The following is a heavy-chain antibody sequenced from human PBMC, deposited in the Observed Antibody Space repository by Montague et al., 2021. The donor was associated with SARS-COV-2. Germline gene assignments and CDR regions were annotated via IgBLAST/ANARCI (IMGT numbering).Heavy chain of an antibody. D-gene: IGHD2-15*01. CDR2: IYSGGITT. CDR1: GFTVRSYA. Sequence: SLRLSCAASGFTVRSYAMSWVRQAPGKGLEWVSLIYSGGITTYHADSVKGRFTISRDNSKNTLYLQMDSLRVEGTAVYYCAKCTPEAAPENWGQGTLVTVSS. J-gene: IGHJ4*02. V-gene: IGHV3-23*03. CDR3: AKCTPEAAPEN.